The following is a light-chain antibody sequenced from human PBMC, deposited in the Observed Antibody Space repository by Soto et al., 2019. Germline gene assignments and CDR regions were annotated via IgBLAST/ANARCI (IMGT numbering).Light chain of an antibody. Sequence: EIVLTQSPATLSLSPGERATLSCWASQSVSSYLAWYQQKPGQAPRLLIYDASNRATGIPARFSGSGSGTDFTLTISSLEPEDFAVYYCQQRSNWPWTFXQGTKVDIK. CDR3: QQRSNWPWT. J-gene: IGKJ1*01. CDR2: DAS. CDR1: QSVSSY. V-gene: IGKV3-11*01.